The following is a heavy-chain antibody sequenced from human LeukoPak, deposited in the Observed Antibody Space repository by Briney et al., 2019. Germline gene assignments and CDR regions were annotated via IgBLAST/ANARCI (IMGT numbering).Heavy chain of an antibody. V-gene: IGHV3-23*01. J-gene: IGHJ3*02. D-gene: IGHD2-15*01. CDR2: ISGSGGST. CDR1: GFAFSSYA. Sequence: GGSLRLSCAASGFAFSSYAMSWVRQAPGKGLEWVSAISGSGGSTYYADSVKGRFTISRDNSKNTLYLQMYSLRAEDTAVYYCAKDGGIGKGAFDIWGQGTMVTVSS. CDR3: AKDGGIGKGAFDI.